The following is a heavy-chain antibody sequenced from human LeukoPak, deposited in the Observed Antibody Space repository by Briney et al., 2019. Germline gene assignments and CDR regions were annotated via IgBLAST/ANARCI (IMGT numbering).Heavy chain of an antibody. V-gene: IGHV4-59*01. CDR2: IYYSGST. D-gene: IGHD4-17*01. J-gene: IGHJ3*02. Sequence: SETLSLTCTVYGGSISSYYWSWIRQPPGKGLEWIGYIYYSGSTNYNPSLKSRVTISVDTSKNQFSLKLSSVTAADTAVYYCARENGDYEAFDIWGQGTMVTVSS. CDR3: ARENGDYEAFDI. CDR1: GGSISSYY.